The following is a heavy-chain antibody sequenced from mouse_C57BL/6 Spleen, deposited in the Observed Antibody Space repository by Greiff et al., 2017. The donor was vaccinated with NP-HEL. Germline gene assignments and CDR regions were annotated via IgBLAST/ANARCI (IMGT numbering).Heavy chain of an antibody. Sequence: VQLQQSGPELVKPGASVKISCKASGYAFSSSWMNWVKQRPGKGLEWIGRIYPGDGDTNYNGKFKGKATLTADKSSSTAYMQLSSLTSEDSAVYFCARGTTVVATLSYYAMDYWGQGTSVTVSS. J-gene: IGHJ4*01. CDR3: ARGTTVVATLSYYAMDY. D-gene: IGHD1-1*01. V-gene: IGHV1-82*01. CDR1: GYAFSSSW. CDR2: IYPGDGDT.